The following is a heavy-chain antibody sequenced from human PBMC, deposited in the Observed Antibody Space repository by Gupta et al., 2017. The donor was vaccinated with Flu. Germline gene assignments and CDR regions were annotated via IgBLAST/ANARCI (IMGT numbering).Heavy chain of an antibody. D-gene: IGHD4-11*01. CDR2: IYSGGRT. CDR1: GFTVSTNY. J-gene: IGHJ6*02. Sequence: EVQLVESGRGLVQPGGSLRLSCAVSGFTVSTNYMSWVRQAPGKGLEWVSVIYSGGRTYHADSVQGRFTISRHNSENTVYLQMNFLRAEDTAIYYCARDHSHLNYDYGMDVWGQGTTVTVSS. CDR3: ARDHSHLNYDYGMDV. V-gene: IGHV3-53*04.